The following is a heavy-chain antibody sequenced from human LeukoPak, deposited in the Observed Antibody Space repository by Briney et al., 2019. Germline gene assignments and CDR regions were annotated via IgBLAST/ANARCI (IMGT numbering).Heavy chain of an antibody. D-gene: IGHD6-6*01. CDR1: GFTFGDYA. CDR2: ISGSGGST. Sequence: PGGSLRLSCTASGFTFGDYAMSWFRQAPGKGLEWVSAISGSGGSTYYADSVKGRFTISRDNSKNTLYLQMNSPRAEDTAVYYCAIIAARPDFDYWGQGTLVTVSS. J-gene: IGHJ4*02. V-gene: IGHV3-23*01. CDR3: AIIAARPDFDY.